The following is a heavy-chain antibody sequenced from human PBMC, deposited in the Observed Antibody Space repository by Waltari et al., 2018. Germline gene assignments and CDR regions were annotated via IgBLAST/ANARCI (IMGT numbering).Heavy chain of an antibody. Sequence: QLQLQESGPGLVKPSETLSLTCPVSGGSISSSSYYWGWIRQPPGKGLEWIGSIYYSGSTYYNPSLKSRVTISVDTSKNQFSLKLSSVTAADTAVYYCARGRMGDYGGTTYYFDYWGQGTLVTVSS. D-gene: IGHD4-17*01. CDR1: GGSISSSSYY. V-gene: IGHV4-39*07. CDR3: ARGRMGDYGGTTYYFDY. J-gene: IGHJ4*02. CDR2: IYYSGST.